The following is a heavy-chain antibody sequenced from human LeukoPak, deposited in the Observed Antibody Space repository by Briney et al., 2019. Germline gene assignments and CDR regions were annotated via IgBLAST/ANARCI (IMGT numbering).Heavy chain of an antibody. Sequence: GGSLRLSCAASGFTFDDYGMSWVRQAPGKGLEWVSGINWNGGSTGHADSVKGRFTISRDNAKNSLYLQMNSLRAEDTALYYCAKSGASGRYFDYWGQGTLVTVSS. CDR1: GFTFDDYG. D-gene: IGHD2-15*01. CDR3: AKSGASGRYFDY. V-gene: IGHV3-20*04. J-gene: IGHJ4*02. CDR2: INWNGGST.